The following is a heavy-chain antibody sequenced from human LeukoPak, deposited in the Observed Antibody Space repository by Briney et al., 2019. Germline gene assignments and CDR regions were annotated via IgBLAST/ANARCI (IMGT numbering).Heavy chain of an antibody. CDR1: GGSISSYY. J-gene: IGHJ4*02. CDR2: IDYSGNT. CDR3: ARQTWVRGLYYFDY. V-gene: IGHV4-59*08. Sequence: PSETLSLTCTVSGGSISSYYWSWTRQAPGKGLEWIANIDYSGNTIYNPALKSRVTMSVDTSKNQFSLNLSSVTAADTAVYYCARQTWVRGLYYFDYWGQGTLVTVSS. D-gene: IGHD3-10*01.